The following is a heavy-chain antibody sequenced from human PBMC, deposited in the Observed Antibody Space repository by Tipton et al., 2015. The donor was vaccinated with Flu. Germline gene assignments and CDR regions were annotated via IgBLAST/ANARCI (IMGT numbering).Heavy chain of an antibody. CDR3: AKNGIWSGYFSHLEYYFDY. CDR1: GFTFDDYA. Sequence: SLRLSCAASGFTFDDYAMHWVRQAPGKGLEWVSGISWNSGSIGYADSVKGRFTISRDNAKNSLYLQMNSLRAEDTALYYCAKNGIWSGYFSHLEYYFDYWGQGTLVTVSP. V-gene: IGHV3-9*01. D-gene: IGHD3-3*01. J-gene: IGHJ4*02. CDR2: ISWNSGSI.